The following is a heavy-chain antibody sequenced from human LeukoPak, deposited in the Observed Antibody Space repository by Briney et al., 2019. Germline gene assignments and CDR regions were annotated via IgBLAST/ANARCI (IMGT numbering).Heavy chain of an antibody. CDR1: GGSISSYY. CDR3: ARGGGGQPPTDY. J-gene: IGHJ4*02. V-gene: IGHV4-59*08. D-gene: IGHD1-14*01. CDR2: IYYSGST. Sequence: SETLSLTCTVSGGSISSYYWSWIRQPPGKGLEWIGYIYYSGSTNYNPSLKSRVTISVDTSKNQFSLKLSSVTAADTAVYYCARGGGGQPPTDYWGQGTLVTVSS.